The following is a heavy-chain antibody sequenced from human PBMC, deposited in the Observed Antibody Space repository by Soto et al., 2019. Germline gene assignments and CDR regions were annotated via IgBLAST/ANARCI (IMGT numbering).Heavy chain of an antibody. J-gene: IGHJ4*02. CDR2: IYYSGST. CDR1: GGSISSGGYY. CDR3: ARGKNYYDSSGLDY. D-gene: IGHD3-22*01. V-gene: IGHV4-31*03. Sequence: QVQLQESGPGLVKPSQTLSLTCTVSGGSISSGGYYWSWIRQHPGKGLEWIGYIYYSGSTYYNPSRKSRVTRSVDTSKNQFSLKLSSVTAADTAVYYCARGKNYYDSSGLDYWGQGTLVTVSS.